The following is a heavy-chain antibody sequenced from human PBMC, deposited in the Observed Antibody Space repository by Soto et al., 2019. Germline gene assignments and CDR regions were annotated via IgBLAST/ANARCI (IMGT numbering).Heavy chain of an antibody. Sequence: PSETLSLTCTVSGGSISSYYWSWIRQPPGKGLEWIGYIYYSGSTNYNPSLKSRVTISVDTSKNQFSLKLSSVTAADTAVYYCAREEGAARFDYWGQGTLVTSPQ. CDR1: GGSISSYY. CDR3: AREEGAARFDY. D-gene: IGHD6-6*01. CDR2: IYYSGST. V-gene: IGHV4-59*01. J-gene: IGHJ4*02.